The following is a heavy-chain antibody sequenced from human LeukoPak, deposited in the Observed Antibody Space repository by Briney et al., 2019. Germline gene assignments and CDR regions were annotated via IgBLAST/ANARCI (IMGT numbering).Heavy chain of an antibody. D-gene: IGHD3-22*01. CDR1: GGSISSSSYY. CDR3: ASPGITMIVFPFDY. CDR2: IYYSGST. V-gene: IGHV4-39*01. J-gene: IGHJ4*02. Sequence: SETLSLTCTVSGGSISSSSYYWGWIRQPPGKGLEWIGSIYYSGSTYYNPSLKSRVTISVDTSKNQFSLKLSSVTAADTAVYYCASPGITMIVFPFDYWGQGTLVTVSS.